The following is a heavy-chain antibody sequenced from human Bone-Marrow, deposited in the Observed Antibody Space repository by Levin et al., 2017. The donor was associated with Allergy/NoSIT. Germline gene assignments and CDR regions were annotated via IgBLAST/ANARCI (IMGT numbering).Heavy chain of an antibody. CDR1: GFTFSDHY. D-gene: IGHD1-26*01. Sequence: GGSLRLSCAVFGFTFSDHYIDWVRQAPGKGLEWVARSRNRARRYTTDYAASVKGRFTISRDDSQKLSFLQMSSLKTEDTALYYCARTTPRSGDFNYWGQGTLVTVSS. CDR2: SRNRARRYTT. CDR3: ARTTPRSGDFNY. J-gene: IGHJ4*02. V-gene: IGHV3-72*01.